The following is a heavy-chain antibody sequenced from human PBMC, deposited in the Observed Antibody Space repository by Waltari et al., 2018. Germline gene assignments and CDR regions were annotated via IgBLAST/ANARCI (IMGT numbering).Heavy chain of an antibody. V-gene: IGHV4-59*01. Sequence: QVQLQESGPGLVKPSETLSLTCSVSGGSISRYYWSWIRQPPGKGLEWIGYIYYSGSTNYKPSRKSRVTISLDTSKDQFSLRLSSATAADTAMYYCARGPSPSSRSPGIAAEFDYWGQGTLVTVSS. CDR1: GGSISRYY. CDR3: ARGPSPSSRSPGIAAEFDY. CDR2: IYYSGST. D-gene: IGHD6-25*01. J-gene: IGHJ4*02.